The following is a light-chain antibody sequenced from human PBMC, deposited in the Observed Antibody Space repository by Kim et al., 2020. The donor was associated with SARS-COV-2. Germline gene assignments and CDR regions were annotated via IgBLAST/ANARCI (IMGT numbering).Light chain of an antibody. V-gene: IGKV1-8*01. J-gene: IGKJ5*01. CDR2: AAS. Sequence: SASTGDRVTITCRASQGISSYLAWYEQKPGKAPKLLIYAASTLQSGVPSRFSGSGSGTDFPLTISCLQSEDFATYYCQQYYSYPTFGQGTRLEIK. CDR1: QGISSY. CDR3: QQYYSYPT.